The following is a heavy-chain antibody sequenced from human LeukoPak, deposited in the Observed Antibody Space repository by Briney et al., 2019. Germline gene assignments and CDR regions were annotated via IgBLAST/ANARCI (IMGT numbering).Heavy chain of an antibody. Sequence: GGSLRLSCAASGFTFSSHGMHWVRQVPGKGLEWVATIWFDGSYKYYADSVKGRFTISRDNSKNTLYLQMNSLRAEDTAVYYCAKGGSGWPTGPYYYGMDVWGQGNTVTVSS. V-gene: IGHV3-33*06. D-gene: IGHD6-19*01. CDR1: GFTFSSHG. CDR3: AKGGSGWPTGPYYYGMDV. J-gene: IGHJ6*02. CDR2: IWFDGSYK.